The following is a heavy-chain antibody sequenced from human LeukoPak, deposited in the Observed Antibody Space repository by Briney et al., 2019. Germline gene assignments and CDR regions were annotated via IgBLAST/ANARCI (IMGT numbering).Heavy chain of an antibody. CDR3: ARGHVDTAMTFDY. Sequence: KSSETLSLTCAVSGGSISSSNWWSWVRQPPGKGLEWIGEIYHSGSTNYNPSLKSRVTISVDKSKNQFSLKLSSVTAADTAVYYCARGHVDTAMTFDYWGQGTLVTVSS. D-gene: IGHD5-18*01. V-gene: IGHV4-4*02. J-gene: IGHJ4*02. CDR1: GGSISSSNW. CDR2: IYHSGST.